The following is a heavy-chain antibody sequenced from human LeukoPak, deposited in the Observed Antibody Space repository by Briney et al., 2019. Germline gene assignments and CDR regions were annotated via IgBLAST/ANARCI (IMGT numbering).Heavy chain of an antibody. CDR2: IYYSGST. CDR3: ARGHSSSWYWDY. V-gene: IGHV4-31*03. J-gene: IGHJ4*02. CDR1: GGSISSGGYY. D-gene: IGHD6-13*01. Sequence: SETLSLTFTVSGGSISSGGYYWSWIRQHPGKGLEWIGYIYYSGSTYYNPSLKSRVTISVDTSKNQFSLKLSSVTAADTAVYYCARGHSSSWYWDYWGQGTLVTVSS.